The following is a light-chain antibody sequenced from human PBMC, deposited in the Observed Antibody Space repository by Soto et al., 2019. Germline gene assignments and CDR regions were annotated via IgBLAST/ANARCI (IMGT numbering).Light chain of an antibody. V-gene: IGKV3-11*01. CDR2: DAS. CDR1: QSITTY. CDR3: QQRANWPST. J-gene: IGKJ1*01. Sequence: EVVLTQSPATLSLSPGERATLSCRASQSITTYLAWYQQKPGQAPRLLMYDASNRATGIPARFRGSGSGTDFTLTISSLEPEDFAADYCQQRANWPSTFGQGTKVEV.